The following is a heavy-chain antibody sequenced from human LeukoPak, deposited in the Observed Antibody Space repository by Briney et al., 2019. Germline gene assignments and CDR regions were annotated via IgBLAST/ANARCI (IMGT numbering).Heavy chain of an antibody. V-gene: IGHV1-24*01. CDR2: SDPEDSER. J-gene: IGHJ4*02. CDR3: VTGFTTMAVDYFDY. CDR1: GKTLSDLS. Sequence: ASVKVSCKVSGKTLSDLSIHWLRQPPGKGLEWLGGSDPEDSERIYAQMFQGRVTVTEDTSIDTAYMELSSLRSEDTAVYYCVTGFTTMAVDYFDYWGQGTLVTVSP. D-gene: IGHD5-18*01.